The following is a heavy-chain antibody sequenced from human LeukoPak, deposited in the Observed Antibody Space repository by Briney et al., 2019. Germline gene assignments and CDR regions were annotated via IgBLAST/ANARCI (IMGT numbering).Heavy chain of an antibody. CDR3: ARLSSLGYSSGWYPDY. V-gene: IGHV4-39*01. CDR1: GGSISSSSYY. Sequence: PSETLSLTCTVSGGSISSSSYYWGWIRQPPGKGLEWLGSIYYSGSTYYNPSLKSRVTISVDTSKNQFSLKLSSVTAADTAVYYCARLSSLGYSSGWYPDYWGQGTLVTVSS. J-gene: IGHJ4*02. CDR2: IYYSGST. D-gene: IGHD6-19*01.